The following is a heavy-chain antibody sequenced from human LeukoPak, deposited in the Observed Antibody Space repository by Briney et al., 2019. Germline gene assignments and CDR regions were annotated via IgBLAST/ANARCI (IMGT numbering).Heavy chain of an antibody. Sequence: GSVKVSCKASGYTFTGYYMHWLRPAPGQGLDGMGWINPNSGGTNYAQKFQGRVTMTRDTSISTAYMELSRLRSDDTAVYYGARAGIAAAGVYDYWGQGTLVTVSS. CDR1: GYTFTGYY. CDR2: INPNSGGT. CDR3: ARAGIAAAGVYDY. D-gene: IGHD6-13*01. J-gene: IGHJ4*02. V-gene: IGHV1-2*02.